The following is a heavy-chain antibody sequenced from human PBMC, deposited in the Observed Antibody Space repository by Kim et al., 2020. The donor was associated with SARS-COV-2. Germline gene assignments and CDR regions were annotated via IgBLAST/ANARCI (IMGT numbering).Heavy chain of an antibody. V-gene: IGHV3-74*01. Sequence: GGSLRLSCAASGFTLSSYWMHWVRQAPGKGLVWVSRMSGDGSSTSYADSVKGRFTISRDNAKKALYLQMNSLRVEDTAVYYCARRAYSSGWWYFDFWGQG. J-gene: IGHJ4*02. CDR3: ARRAYSSGWWYFDF. D-gene: IGHD6-19*01. CDR1: GFTLSSYW. CDR2: MSGDGSST.